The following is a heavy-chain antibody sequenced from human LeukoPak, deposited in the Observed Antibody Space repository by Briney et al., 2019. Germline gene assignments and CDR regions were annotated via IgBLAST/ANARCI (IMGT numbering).Heavy chain of an antibody. V-gene: IGHV4-39*07. Sequence: SETLSLTCSVSGDSIRTSSYYWGWIRQPPGKGLEWIGSIYYSGRTYYNPSLKSRVTISVDTSKNQFSLKLSSVTAADTAVYYCARGSPRVRGVIIRYYYYYMDVWGKGTTVTVSS. D-gene: IGHD3-10*01. J-gene: IGHJ6*03. CDR3: ARGSPRVRGVIIRYYYYYMDV. CDR2: IYYSGRT. CDR1: GDSIRTSSYY.